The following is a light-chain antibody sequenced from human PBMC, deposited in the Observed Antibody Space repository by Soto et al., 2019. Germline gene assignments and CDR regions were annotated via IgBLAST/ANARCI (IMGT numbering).Light chain of an antibody. CDR2: STN. CDR1: SSNIGSNI. Sequence: QLVLTQPPSASGTPGQRVTISCSGSSSNIGSNIVNWYQQLPGTAPKLLIYSTNQRPSGVPDRFSGSKSGTSASLAISGLQSEDEADYSCAAWDDSLNGVVFGGGTKLTVL. J-gene: IGLJ2*01. V-gene: IGLV1-44*01. CDR3: AAWDDSLNGVV.